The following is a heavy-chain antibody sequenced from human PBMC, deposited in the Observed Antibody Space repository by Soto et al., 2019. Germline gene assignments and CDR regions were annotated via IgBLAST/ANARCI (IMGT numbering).Heavy chain of an antibody. Sequence: SETLSLTCTVSGGSISSGDYYWSWIRQPQGKGLEWIGYIYYSGSTYYNPSLKSRVTISVDTSKNQFSLKLSSVTAADTAVYYCASLYTVAGKNTDYWGQGTLVTVSS. D-gene: IGHD6-19*01. CDR2: IYYSGST. V-gene: IGHV4-30-4*01. CDR1: GGSISSGDYY. CDR3: ASLYTVAGKNTDY. J-gene: IGHJ4*02.